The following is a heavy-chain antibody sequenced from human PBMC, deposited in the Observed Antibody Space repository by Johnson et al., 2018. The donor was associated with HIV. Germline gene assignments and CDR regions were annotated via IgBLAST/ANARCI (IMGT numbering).Heavy chain of an antibody. Sequence: VYLVESGGGVVQPGGSLRLSCAASGITFSDYAMHWVRQAPGKGLEWVSGISWNSGSIGYADSVKGRFTISRDNAKNSLYLQMNSLRAEDTALYYCAKDWRITYYNFWSGFFFDAFDIWGQGTMVTVSS. CDR2: ISWNSGSI. J-gene: IGHJ3*02. V-gene: IGHV3-9*01. CDR1: GITFSDYA. CDR3: AKDWRITYYNFWSGFFFDAFDI. D-gene: IGHD3-3*01.